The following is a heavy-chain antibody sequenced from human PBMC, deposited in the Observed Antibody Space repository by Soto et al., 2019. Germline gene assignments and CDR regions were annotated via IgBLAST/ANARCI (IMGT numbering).Heavy chain of an antibody. Sequence: PSETLSLTCTGDSISGSGYSWSWIRQPPGQGLEWVGFIYRTGRAFYNPALKSRVTITKDRSKKEVSLKVTSVTAADTAVYYCARSPYFENHEKSRSPLYFFDQWGQGILVTVSS. V-gene: IGHV4-30-2*01. J-gene: IGHJ4*02. CDR1: DSISGSGYS. D-gene: IGHD1-26*01. CDR2: IYRTGRA. CDR3: ARSPYFENHEKSRSPLYFFDQ.